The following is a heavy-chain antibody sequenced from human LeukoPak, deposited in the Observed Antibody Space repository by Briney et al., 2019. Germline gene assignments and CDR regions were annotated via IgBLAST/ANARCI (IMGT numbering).Heavy chain of an antibody. CDR3: AREPIVVVPGALEDAFDI. CDR2: IYHSGST. D-gene: IGHD2-2*01. CDR1: GGSISSGGYY. J-gene: IGHJ3*02. V-gene: IGHV4-30-2*01. Sequence: SETLSLTCTVSGGSISSGGYYWGWIRQPPGKGLEWIGYIYHSGSTYYNPSLKSRVTISVDRSKNQFSLKLSSVTAVDTAVYYCAREPIVVVPGALEDAFDIWGQGTMVTVSS.